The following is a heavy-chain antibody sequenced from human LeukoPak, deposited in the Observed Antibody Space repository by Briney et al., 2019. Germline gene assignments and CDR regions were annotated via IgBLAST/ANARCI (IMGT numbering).Heavy chain of an antibody. D-gene: IGHD4-17*01. CDR3: ARSGDYGESFDS. CDR2: ISTSGSSI. J-gene: IGHJ4*02. CDR1: GFTFSDYY. V-gene: IGHV3-11*01. Sequence: GGSLRLSCAASGFTFSDYYMNWIRQAPGKGLEWVSYISTSGSSIYYADSVKGRFTISRDNAKSSLYLQVNSLRAEDTALYYCARSGDYGESFDSWGQGTLVTVSS.